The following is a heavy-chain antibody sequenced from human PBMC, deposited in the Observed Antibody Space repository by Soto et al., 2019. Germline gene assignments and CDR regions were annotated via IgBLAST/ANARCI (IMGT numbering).Heavy chain of an antibody. Sequence: PGGSLRLSCAASGFIFNKYAMNWVRQAPGKGLEWVSAISGGGGHTYYAASVKGRFTISRDNSKNTVFLQMSRLRAEDTAFYYCAKDFLGALYNCFAPWGQGTLVTVSS. V-gene: IGHV3-23*01. J-gene: IGHJ5*02. CDR1: GFIFNKYA. CDR2: ISGGGGHT. CDR3: AKDFLGALYNCFAP. D-gene: IGHD1-26*01.